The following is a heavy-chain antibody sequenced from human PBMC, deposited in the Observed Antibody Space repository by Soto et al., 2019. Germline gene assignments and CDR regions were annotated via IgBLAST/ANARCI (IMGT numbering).Heavy chain of an antibody. V-gene: IGHV2-5*02. J-gene: IGHJ4*01. CDR3: VQSIVDGLVYYFDY. CDR1: GFSLSSTRVA. CDR2: IYWDDDK. Sequence: QITLKESGPTLVKPTQTLTLTCTFSGFSLSSTRVAVGWIRQPPGKALEWLALIYWDDDKRYSPFLKSRLTITKDTSQNQVVITMTNMDPVDTATYYCVQSIVDGLVYYFDYCCHGTLITVSS. D-gene: IGHD1-26*01.